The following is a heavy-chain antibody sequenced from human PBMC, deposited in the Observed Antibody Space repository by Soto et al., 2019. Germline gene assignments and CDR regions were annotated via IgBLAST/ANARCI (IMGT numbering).Heavy chain of an antibody. Sequence: QVLLVQSGAEVRKPGSSVKVSCKPSGGTFSDYAFSWVRQAPGQGLEWMGNIIPMYGRRNYAQKYQGRVTISADESTTTVYAEMRGLSFEDTAVYFCARDAPLRTGMDVWGQGTTVTVSS. J-gene: IGHJ6*02. D-gene: IGHD1-1*01. V-gene: IGHV1-69*18. CDR3: ARDAPLRTGMDV. CDR2: IIPMYGRR. CDR1: GGTFSDYA.